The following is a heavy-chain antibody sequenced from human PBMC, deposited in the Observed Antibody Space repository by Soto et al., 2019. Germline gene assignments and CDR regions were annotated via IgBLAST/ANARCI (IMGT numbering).Heavy chain of an antibody. CDR3: ATAKLLLPWLFDY. J-gene: IGHJ4*02. V-gene: IGHV3-23*01. D-gene: IGHD2-15*01. CDR2: ISASGGST. CDR1: GFTFSSYA. Sequence: GGSLGLSCAASGFTFSSYAMSWVRQAPGMGLAWVSGISASGGSTYYADSVKGRFTISRDNSKNTLYLQMNSLRAEDTAVYYCATAKLLLPWLFDYWGQGTLVTVSS.